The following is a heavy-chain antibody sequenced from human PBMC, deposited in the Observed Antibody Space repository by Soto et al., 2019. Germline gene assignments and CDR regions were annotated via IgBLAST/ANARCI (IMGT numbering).Heavy chain of an antibody. Sequence: QVQLVQSGAEVRKPGASVTVSCRSSGDSFNDYYIHWVRQAPGQGFEWMGWINPNGGVTKYAQKFQGWVSMTRDTSIRPVYMQLSRLRSDDTAVYYCARESGGATATLDYYYFYMDVWGTGTTVPVSS. CDR3: ARESGGATATLDYYYFYMDV. V-gene: IGHV1-2*04. CDR2: INPNGGVT. CDR1: GDSFNDYY. J-gene: IGHJ6*03. D-gene: IGHD5-12*01.